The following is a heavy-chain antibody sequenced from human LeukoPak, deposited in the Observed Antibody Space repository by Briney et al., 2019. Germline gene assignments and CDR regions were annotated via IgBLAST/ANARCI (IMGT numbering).Heavy chain of an antibody. D-gene: IGHD3-10*01. CDR3: ARAFMVRGVSIYYYYGMDV. CDR1: GYTFTSYD. V-gene: IGHV1-8*01. Sequence: ASVKVSCKASGYTFTSYDINWVRQATGQGLEWMGWMNPNSGNTGYAQKFQGRVTMTRNTSISTAYMELSSLRSEDTAVYYCARAFMVRGVSIYYYYGMDVWGQGTTVTVSS. CDR2: MNPNSGNT. J-gene: IGHJ6*02.